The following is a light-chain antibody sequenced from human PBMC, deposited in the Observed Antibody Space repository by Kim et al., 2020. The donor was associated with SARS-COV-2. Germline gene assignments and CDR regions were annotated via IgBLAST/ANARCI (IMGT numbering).Light chain of an antibody. CDR3: CSYAGSYTHYV. CDR2: DVS. Sequence: QSAPTQARSVSGSPGQSVTISCTGTSSDVGGYNYVSWYQQHPGKASKLMIYDVSKRPSGVPDRFSGSKSGNTASLTISGLQAEDEADYYCCSYAGSYTHYVFGTGTKVTVL. J-gene: IGLJ1*01. V-gene: IGLV2-11*01. CDR1: SSDVGGYNY.